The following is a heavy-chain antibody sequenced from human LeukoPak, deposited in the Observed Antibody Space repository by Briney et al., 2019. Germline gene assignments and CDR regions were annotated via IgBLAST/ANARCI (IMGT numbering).Heavy chain of an antibody. CDR1: GGSISSYY. CDR3: ARGADSSGYYSIFYFDY. D-gene: IGHD3-22*01. Sequence: SETLSLTCTVSGGSISSYYWNWIRQPPGKGLEWIGYIYYSGSTNHNPSLKSRVTISVDTSKNQFSLKLSSVTAADTAVYYCARGADSSGYYSIFYFDYWGQGTLVTVSS. CDR2: IYYSGST. J-gene: IGHJ4*02. V-gene: IGHV4-59*01.